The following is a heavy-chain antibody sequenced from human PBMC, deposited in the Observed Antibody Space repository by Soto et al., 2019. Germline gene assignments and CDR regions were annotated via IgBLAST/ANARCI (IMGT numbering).Heavy chain of an antibody. Sequence: SETLSLTCDVSGYSISSGYYWGWIRQPPGEGLEWIGSIHHSGKTYYNPSLKSQVSISLDTSKNRFSLRLTSVTAAVTAVYYCARDQTGAYYYYGMDVWGLGTTVTVSS. J-gene: IGHJ6*02. D-gene: IGHD3-10*01. CDR3: ARDQTGAYYYYGMDV. V-gene: IGHV4-38-2*02. CDR2: IHHSGKT. CDR1: GYSISSGYY.